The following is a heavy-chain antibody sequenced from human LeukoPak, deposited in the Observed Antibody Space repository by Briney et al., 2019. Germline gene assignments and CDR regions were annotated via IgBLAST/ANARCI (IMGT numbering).Heavy chain of an antibody. V-gene: IGHV4-59*01. CDR3: ARIYDSSGYYEDY. J-gene: IGHJ4*02. CDR2: IYYSGST. D-gene: IGHD3-22*01. Sequence: SETLSLTCTVSGGSISSYYWSWIRQPPGKGLEWIGYIYYSGSTNYNPSLKSRVTISVDTSKNQFSLKLSSVTAADMAVYYCARIYDSSGYYEDYWGQGTLVTVSS. CDR1: GGSISSYY.